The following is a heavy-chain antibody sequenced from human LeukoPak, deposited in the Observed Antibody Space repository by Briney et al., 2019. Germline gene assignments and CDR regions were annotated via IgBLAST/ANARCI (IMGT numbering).Heavy chain of an antibody. CDR3: ARAFNSGWHRYVLDY. D-gene: IGHD6-19*01. Sequence: GGSLRLSCAASGFTFSSYSMNWVRQAPGKGLEWVSSISSSSSYIYYADSVKGRFTISRDNAKNSLYLQMNSLRAEDTAVYYCARAFNSGWHRYVLDYWGQGTLVTVSS. V-gene: IGHV3-21*01. CDR2: ISSSSSYI. J-gene: IGHJ4*02. CDR1: GFTFSSYS.